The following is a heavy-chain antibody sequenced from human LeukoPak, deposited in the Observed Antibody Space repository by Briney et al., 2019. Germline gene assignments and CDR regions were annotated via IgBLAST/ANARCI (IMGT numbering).Heavy chain of an antibody. V-gene: IGHV1-2*07. Sequence: ASVKVSCKASGYTFTGYYMHWVRQAPGQGLEWMGWINPNSGGTNYAHKFQGRVTMTRDTSIGTAYVELSRPRSDDTAVYYCARGTPVTTLPHFHYYMDVWGKGTSVTVSS. CDR2: INPNSGGT. CDR1: GYTFTGYY. D-gene: IGHD4-17*01. CDR3: ARGTPVTTLPHFHYYMDV. J-gene: IGHJ6*03.